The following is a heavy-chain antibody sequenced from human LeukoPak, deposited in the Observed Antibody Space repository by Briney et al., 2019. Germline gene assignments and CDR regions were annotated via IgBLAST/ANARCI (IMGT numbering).Heavy chain of an antibody. Sequence: GGSLRLSCAASGFTFSSYSMYWVRQAPGKGLEWVSSISSSSSYIYYADSVKGRFTISRDNAKNSLYLQMNSLRAEDTAVYYCAREPLSWGSGGSCYDYWGQGTLVTVSS. CDR2: ISSSSSYI. CDR3: AREPLSWGSGGSCYDY. V-gene: IGHV3-21*01. J-gene: IGHJ4*02. D-gene: IGHD2-15*01. CDR1: GFTFSSYS.